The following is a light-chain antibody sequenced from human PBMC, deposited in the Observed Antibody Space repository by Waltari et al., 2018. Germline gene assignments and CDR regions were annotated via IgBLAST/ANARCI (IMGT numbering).Light chain of an antibody. J-gene: IGLJ3*02. V-gene: IGLV1-47*01. CDR2: RVD. CDR3: AAWDDSLSAVV. CDR1: SSNIGGNH. Sequence: QSVLTQPPSASGTPGQKITISCSGSSSNIGGNHVNWYQHFPGAAPKLVIGRVDARPSGLPDRFSGSKSDTSASLTISGLRSDDEADYYCAAWDDSLSAVVFGGGTKLTV.